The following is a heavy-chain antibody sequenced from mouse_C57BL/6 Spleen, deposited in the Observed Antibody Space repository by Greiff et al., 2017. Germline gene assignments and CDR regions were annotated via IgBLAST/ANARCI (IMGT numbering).Heavy chain of an antibody. Sequence: EVKLVESGGGLVKPGGSLKLSCAASGFTFSSYAMSWVRQTPEKRLEWVATISDGGSYTYYPDNVKGRFTISRDNAKNNLYLQMSHLKSEDTAMYYCARDYDYDFFAYWGQGTLVTVSA. CDR3: ARDYDYDFFAY. D-gene: IGHD2-4*01. CDR2: ISDGGSYT. CDR1: GFTFSSYA. V-gene: IGHV5-4*01. J-gene: IGHJ3*01.